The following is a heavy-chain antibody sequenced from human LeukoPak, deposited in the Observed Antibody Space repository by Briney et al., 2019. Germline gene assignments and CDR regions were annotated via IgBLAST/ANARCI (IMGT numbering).Heavy chain of an antibody. CDR2: ISYDGSNK. CDR1: GFTFSSYG. Sequence: GGSLRLSCAASGFTFSSYGMHWVRQAPGKGLEWVAVISYDGSNKYYADSVKGRFTISRDNSKNTLYLQMNSLRAQDTAVYYCAKGALEWLLGIDYWGQGTLVTVSS. J-gene: IGHJ4*02. V-gene: IGHV3-30*18. CDR3: AKGALEWLLGIDY. D-gene: IGHD3-3*01.